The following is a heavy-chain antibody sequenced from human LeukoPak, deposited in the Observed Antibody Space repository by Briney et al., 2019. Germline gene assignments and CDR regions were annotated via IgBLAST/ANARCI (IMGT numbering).Heavy chain of an antibody. V-gene: IGHV4-59*05. CDR2: IYYDGST. D-gene: IGHD6-13*01. Sequence: GSLRLSCAASGFTFSSYEMNWIRQPPGKGLEWIGRIYYDGSTYYNPSLKSRVTISVDTSKNQFSLKLTSVTAADTAVYYCVRQAGTFYFYYYMDVWGKGTTVTISS. CDR3: VRQAGTFYFYYYMDV. J-gene: IGHJ6*03. CDR1: GFTFSSYE.